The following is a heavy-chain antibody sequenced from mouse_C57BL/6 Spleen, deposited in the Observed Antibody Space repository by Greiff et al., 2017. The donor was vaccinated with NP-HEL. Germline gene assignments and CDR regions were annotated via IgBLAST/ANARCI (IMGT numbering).Heavy chain of an antibody. CDR3: ARDAHDYDSWYFDV. CDR1: GFTFSDFY. Sequence: EVKVVESGGGLVQSGRSLRLSCATSGFTFSDFYMELVRQAPGKGLAWIAASRNKANDYTTEYSASVMGRFIVSRDTSRRILYLQMNALRAEDTAIYDCARDAHDYDSWYFDVWGTGTTVTVSS. J-gene: IGHJ1*03. CDR2: SRNKANDYTT. V-gene: IGHV7-1*01. D-gene: IGHD2-4*01.